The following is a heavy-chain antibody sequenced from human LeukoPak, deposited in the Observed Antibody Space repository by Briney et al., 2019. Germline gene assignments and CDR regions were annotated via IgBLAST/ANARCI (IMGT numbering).Heavy chain of an antibody. Sequence: GRSLRLSCAASGFSFSSYAMSWVRQAPGKGLDWVSTISSSGGDTFYADSVKGRFTISRDNSKNTLYLQMNSLRAEDTAVYYCAKAPPYTKYFESWGQETLVTVSS. J-gene: IGHJ4*02. CDR3: AKAPPYTKYFES. CDR1: GFSFSSYA. V-gene: IGHV3-23*01. D-gene: IGHD2-8*01. CDR2: ISSSGGDT.